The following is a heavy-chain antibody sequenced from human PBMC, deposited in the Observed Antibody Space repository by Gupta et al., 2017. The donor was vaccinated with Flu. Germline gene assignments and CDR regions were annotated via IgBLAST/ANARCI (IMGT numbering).Heavy chain of an antibody. CDR3: AKVRVGVVYEATDS. V-gene: IGHV3-9*01. CDR1: GFKFGNYA. CDR2: VSWNSDTT. J-gene: IGHJ4*02. Sequence: EVQLVESGGGVVQPGRSLRLSCAASGFKFGNYAMHWVRQVPGKGLEWVSGVSWNSDTTGYAESVKGRFTISRDNAQNSLYLQMDSLRVEDTALYYCAKVRVGVVYEATDSWGQGTLVTVSS. D-gene: IGHD3-10*01.